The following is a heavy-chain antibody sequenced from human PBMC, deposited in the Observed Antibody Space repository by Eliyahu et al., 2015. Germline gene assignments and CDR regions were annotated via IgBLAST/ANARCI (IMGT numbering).Heavy chain of an antibody. Sequence: QVQLQQWGAGLLKPSETLSLTCAVYGXSFSGYYWSWIRPPPGKGLEWIGEINHSGSTNYNPSLKSRVTISVDTSKNQFSLKLSSVTAADTAVYYCARGPPAIRYYYYYMDVWGKGTTVTVSS. D-gene: IGHD2-2*01. CDR1: GXSFSGYY. CDR2: INHSGST. V-gene: IGHV4-34*01. J-gene: IGHJ6*03. CDR3: ARGPPAIRYYYYYMDV.